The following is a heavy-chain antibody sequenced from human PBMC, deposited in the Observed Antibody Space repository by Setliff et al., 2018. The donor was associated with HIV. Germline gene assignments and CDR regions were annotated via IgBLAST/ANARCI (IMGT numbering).Heavy chain of an antibody. J-gene: IGHJ3*01. D-gene: IGHD3-16*01. CDR3: ARDDGGYNYAEIFDV. CDR2: IGPYNGRT. Sequence: VSCKTSGYMFIAYGMSWVRRAPGQGLEWMGWIGPYNGRTEYAQEFQGRVSLTIDTSASTAYMELRSLRSDDTAVYYCARDDGGYNYAEIFDVWGQGTMVTVSS. CDR1: GYMFIAYG. V-gene: IGHV1-18*01.